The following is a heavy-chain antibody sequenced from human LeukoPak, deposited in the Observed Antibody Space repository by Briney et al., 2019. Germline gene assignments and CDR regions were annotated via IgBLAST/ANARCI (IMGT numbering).Heavy chain of an antibody. D-gene: IGHD2-15*01. J-gene: IGHJ5*02. V-gene: IGHV3-23*01. Sequence: GGSLRLSCAASGFTFSSYAMSWVRQAPGKGLEWVSAISGSGGSTYYADSVKGRFTISRDNSKNTLYLQMNSLRAEDTAVYYCAKDYCSGGSCYSGPPFFDPWGQGTLVTVSS. CDR1: GFTFSSYA. CDR3: AKDYCSGGSCYSGPPFFDP. CDR2: ISGSGGST.